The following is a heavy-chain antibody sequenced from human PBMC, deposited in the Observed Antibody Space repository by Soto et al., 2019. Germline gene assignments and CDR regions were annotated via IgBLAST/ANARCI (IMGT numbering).Heavy chain of an antibody. V-gene: IGHV1-8*01. CDR1: GYSFTSLD. D-gene: IGHD1-26*01. J-gene: IGHJ4*02. CDR3: ARGVTAGVDY. CDR2: MQPSSGRT. Sequence: QVQLVQSGAEVREPGASVKVSCKASGYSFTSLDINWVRQPTGQGLEWMGWMQPSSGRTGYAQKFQGRVTMTRDTSITTAYMELSSLTSDDTAFYYCARGVTAGVDYWGQGTLVTVSS.